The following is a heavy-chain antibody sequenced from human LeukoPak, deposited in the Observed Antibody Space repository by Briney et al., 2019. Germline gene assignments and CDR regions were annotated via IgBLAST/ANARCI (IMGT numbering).Heavy chain of an antibody. J-gene: IGHJ3*02. Sequence: GGSLKLSCTSSGFTFKNYWMAWVRQATGNGLEWVSGIGTAGDTYYPGSVKGRFTISRENAKNSLHLQMNSLRAGDTAVYYCTRVDRADAFDIWGRGTIVTVSS. CDR2: IGTAGDT. V-gene: IGHV3-13*01. D-gene: IGHD3-16*02. CDR1: GFTFKNYW. CDR3: TRVDRADAFDI.